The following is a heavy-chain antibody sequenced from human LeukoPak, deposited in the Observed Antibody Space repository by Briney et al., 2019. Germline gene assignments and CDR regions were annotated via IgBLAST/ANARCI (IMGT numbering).Heavy chain of an antibody. J-gene: IGHJ4*02. D-gene: IGHD5-18*01. CDR3: ASDTVDTTVGIDY. Sequence: GGSLRLSCAASGFTFSRHWMHWVRQAPGKGLVWVSRSNSDGSSTNYADSVKGRFTISRDNAKNTLYLQMNSLRAEDTAVYYCASDTVDTTVGIDYWGQGTLVTVSS. CDR1: GFTFSRHW. CDR2: SNSDGSST. V-gene: IGHV3-74*01.